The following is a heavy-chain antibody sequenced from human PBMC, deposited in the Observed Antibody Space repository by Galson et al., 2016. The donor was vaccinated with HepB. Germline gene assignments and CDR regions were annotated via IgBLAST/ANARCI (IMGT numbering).Heavy chain of an antibody. Sequence: SVKVSCKVSGYTLTKLCMHWVRQAPGKGLEWMGGFDPEDGETLYAQKFQGRVTMAEDTSTDTAYMELSSLRSEDTAVCYCRHSGWETRGYYYYGMDVWGQGTTVTVAS. J-gene: IGHJ6*02. V-gene: IGHV1-24*01. D-gene: IGHD6-19*01. CDR1: GYTLTKLC. CDR2: FDPEDGET. CDR3: RHSGWETRGYYYYGMDV.